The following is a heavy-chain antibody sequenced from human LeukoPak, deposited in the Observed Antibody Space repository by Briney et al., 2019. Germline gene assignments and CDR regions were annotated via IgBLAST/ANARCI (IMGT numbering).Heavy chain of an antibody. J-gene: IGHJ4*02. CDR3: ARGRRYGPGVFYFDY. CDR2: INPSGGST. D-gene: IGHD4-17*01. CDR1: GYTFTSYY. V-gene: IGHV1-46*01. Sequence: GASVKVSCKASGYTFTSYYMHRVRQAPGQGLEWMGIINPSGGSTSYAQKSQGRVTMTRDTSTSTVYMELSSLRSEDTAVYYCARGRRYGPGVFYFDYWGQGTLVTVSS.